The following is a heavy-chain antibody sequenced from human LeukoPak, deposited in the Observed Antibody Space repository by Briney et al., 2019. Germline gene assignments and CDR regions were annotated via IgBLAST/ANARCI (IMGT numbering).Heavy chain of an antibody. J-gene: IGHJ5*02. CDR1: GGSISSYY. V-gene: IGHV4-59*01. D-gene: IGHD4-11*01. CDR3: ARAGRHYSPEWFDP. Sequence: PSETLSLTCTVSGGSISSYYCSWIRQPPGQGLEWIGSIYYSGSAHYNPSLKILVTISVATPKNQFSLKLSSVTAADTPVYYCARAGRHYSPEWFDPWGQGTLVTVSS. CDR2: IYYSGSA.